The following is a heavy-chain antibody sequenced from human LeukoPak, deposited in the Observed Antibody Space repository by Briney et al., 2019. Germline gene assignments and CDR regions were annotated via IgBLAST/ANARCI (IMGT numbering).Heavy chain of an antibody. CDR1: GFTFSSYW. Sequence: GGSLRLSCAASGFTFSSYWMSWVRQAPGKGLEWVAVISYDGINKYYADSVKGRFTISRDNSKNTLYLQINSLRAEDTAVYYCARPIGYSSSWPPHDPWGQGTLVTVSS. J-gene: IGHJ5*02. D-gene: IGHD6-13*01. CDR3: ARPIGYSSSWPPHDP. V-gene: IGHV3-30*03. CDR2: ISYDGINK.